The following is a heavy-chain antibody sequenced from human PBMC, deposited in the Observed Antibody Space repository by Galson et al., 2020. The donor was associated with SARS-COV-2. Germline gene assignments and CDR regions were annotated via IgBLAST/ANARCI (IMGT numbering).Heavy chain of an antibody. J-gene: IGHJ4*02. V-gene: IGHV3-23*01. CDR3: AKEVEYSSSSEAFFDY. CDR2: ISGSGGST. Sequence: SCAASGFTFSSYAMSWVRQAPGKGLEWVSAISGSGGSTYYADSVKGRFTISRDNSKNTLYLQMNSLRAEDTAVYYCAKEVEYSSSSEAFFDYWGQGTLVTVSS. D-gene: IGHD6-6*01. CDR1: GFTFSSYA.